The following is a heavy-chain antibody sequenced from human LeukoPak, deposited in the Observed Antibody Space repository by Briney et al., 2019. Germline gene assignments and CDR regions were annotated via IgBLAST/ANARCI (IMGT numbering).Heavy chain of an antibody. V-gene: IGHV3-64*01. Sequence: PGGSLRLSCAASGFTFSSYAMHWVRQAPGKGLEYVSAISSNGGSTYYANSVKGRFTISRDNSKNSLYLQMNSLRAEDTAVYYCARVESYCSSTSCLNPLYYYYYMDVWGKGTTVTVSS. CDR3: ARVESYCSSTSCLNPLYYYYYMDV. CDR2: ISSNGGST. J-gene: IGHJ6*03. CDR1: GFTFSSYA. D-gene: IGHD2-2*01.